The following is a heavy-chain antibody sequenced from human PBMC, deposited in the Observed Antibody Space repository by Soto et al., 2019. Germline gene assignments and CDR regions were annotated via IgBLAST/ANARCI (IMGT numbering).Heavy chain of an antibody. D-gene: IGHD2-15*01. CDR3: ARAGYCSGGSCSNYFDY. V-gene: IGHV1-3*01. CDR2: INAGNGNT. CDR1: GYTFTSYA. J-gene: IGHJ4*02. Sequence: QVQLVQSGAEVKKPGASVKVSCKASGYTFTSYAMHWVRQAPGQRLEWMGWINAGNGNTKYSQKFQGRVTTTRDTSASTAYMELSSLRSEDTAVYYCARAGYCSGGSCSNYFDYWGQGTLVTVSS.